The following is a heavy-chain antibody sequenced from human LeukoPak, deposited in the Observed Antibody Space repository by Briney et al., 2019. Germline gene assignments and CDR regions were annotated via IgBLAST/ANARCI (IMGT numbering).Heavy chain of an antibody. CDR3: ARLGGILTGYLYYYYGMDV. CDR1: GGSISSYY. V-gene: IGHV4-59*01. J-gene: IGHJ6*02. D-gene: IGHD3-9*01. Sequence: SETLSLTCTVSGGSISSYYWSWIRQPPGKGLEWIGYIYYSGSTNYNPSLKSRVTILVDTSKNQFSLKLSSVTAADTAVYYCARLGGILTGYLYYYYGMDVWGQGTTVTVSS. CDR2: IYYSGST.